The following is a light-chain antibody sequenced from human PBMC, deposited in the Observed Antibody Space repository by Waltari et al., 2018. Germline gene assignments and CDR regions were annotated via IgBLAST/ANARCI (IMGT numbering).Light chain of an antibody. CDR3: SASTTRSTWV. CDR1: LNDIRRLDF. J-gene: IGLJ3*02. CDR2: EGK. Sequence: QSALTQTASVSASPGQSITMSCTGTLNDIRRLDFVSWYQPHPGQAPRLRGYEGKHRHSRVSERSSGSKSENTASRTSFGLQAEDEADYYCSASTTRSTWVFGEGTKLSVL. V-gene: IGLV2-14*01.